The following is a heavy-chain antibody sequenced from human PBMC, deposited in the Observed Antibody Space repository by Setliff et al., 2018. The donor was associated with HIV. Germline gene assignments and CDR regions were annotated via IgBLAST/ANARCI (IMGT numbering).Heavy chain of an antibody. Sequence: SLRLSCGASGFTFSSYEFNWVRQAPGKGLEWVSYISSRGDTIYDADSMKGRFTISRDNAKSSLYLQMNSLRAEDTAIYYCARLWGLKEDTFDIWGQGTMVTVSS. CDR2: ISSRGDTI. CDR1: GFTFSSYE. CDR3: ARLWGLKEDTFDI. V-gene: IGHV3-48*03. J-gene: IGHJ3*02. D-gene: IGHD3-16*01.